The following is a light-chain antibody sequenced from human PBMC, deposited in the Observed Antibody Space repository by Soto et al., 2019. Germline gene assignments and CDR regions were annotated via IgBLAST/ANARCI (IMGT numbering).Light chain of an antibody. J-gene: IGKJ3*01. V-gene: IGKV1-12*02. Sequence: DIQMTQSQSSVSASVGDRVTITCRASHGISSWLAWYQQKPGKAPKVLIYDASSVQSGLPSRFSGSGSGTDFTLTISSLQPDDFAPYYCQQANRFPFAFGPGTKVDIK. CDR1: HGISSW. CDR3: QQANRFPFA. CDR2: DAS.